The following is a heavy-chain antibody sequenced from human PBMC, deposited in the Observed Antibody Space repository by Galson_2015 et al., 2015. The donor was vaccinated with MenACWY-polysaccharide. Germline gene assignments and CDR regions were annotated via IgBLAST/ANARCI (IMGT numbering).Heavy chain of an antibody. D-gene: IGHD3-22*01. CDR2: FDPEDGET. Sequence: SVKVSCKVSGYTLTELSMHWVRQAPGKGLEWMGGFDPEDGETIYAQKFQGRVTMTEDTSTDTAYMELSSLRSEDTAVYYCATGRYYDSSGYHSHSPIFDYWGQGTLVTVSS. J-gene: IGHJ4*02. V-gene: IGHV1-24*01. CDR1: GYTLTELS. CDR3: ATGRYYDSSGYHSHSPIFDY.